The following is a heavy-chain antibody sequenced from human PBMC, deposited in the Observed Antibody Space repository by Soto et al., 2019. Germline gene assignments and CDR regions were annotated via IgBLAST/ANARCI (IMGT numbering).Heavy chain of an antibody. CDR1: GGSISSGGYY. J-gene: IGHJ4*02. Sequence: KTSETLSLTCTVSGGSISSGGYYWSWIRQHPGKGLEWIGYIYYSGSTYYNPSLKSRVTISVDTSKNQFSLKLSSVTAADTAVYYCATGGGYDAVDYWGQGTLVTVSS. D-gene: IGHD5-12*01. CDR3: ATGGGYDAVDY. V-gene: IGHV4-31*03. CDR2: IYYSGST.